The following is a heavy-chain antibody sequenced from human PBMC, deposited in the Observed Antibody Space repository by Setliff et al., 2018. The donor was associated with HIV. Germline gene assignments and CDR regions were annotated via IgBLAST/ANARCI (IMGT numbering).Heavy chain of an antibody. CDR1: GGSISSSSYY. D-gene: IGHD3-22*01. V-gene: IGHV4-39*01. CDR2: IYYSGST. Sequence: SETLSLTCTVSGGSISSSSYYWGWIRQPPGKGLEWIGSIYYSGSTYYNPSLKSRVTISVDTSKNQFSLKLNSVTAADTAVYFCARLRITMIMMLNYFDYWGQGTLVTVSS. CDR3: ARLRITMIMMLNYFDY. J-gene: IGHJ4*02.